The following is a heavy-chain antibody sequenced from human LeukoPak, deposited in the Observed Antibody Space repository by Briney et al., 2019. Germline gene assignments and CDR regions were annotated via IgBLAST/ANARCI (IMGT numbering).Heavy chain of an antibody. CDR3: ARDAPGPGIAAAGTGMDV. Sequence: KTGGSLRLSCAASGFNFSSYSMNWVSQAPGKGLEWVSSISSSSYIYYADSVKGRFTISRDNAKNSLYLQMNSLRAEDTAVYYCARDAPGPGIAAAGTGMDVWGQGTTVTVSS. CDR2: ISSSSYI. D-gene: IGHD6-13*01. V-gene: IGHV3-21*01. CDR1: GFNFSSYS. J-gene: IGHJ6*02.